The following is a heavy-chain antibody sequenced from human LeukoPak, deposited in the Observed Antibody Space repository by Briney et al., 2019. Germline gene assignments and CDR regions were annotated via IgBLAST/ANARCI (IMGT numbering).Heavy chain of an antibody. D-gene: IGHD3-10*01. CDR3: AREGVPDAFDI. CDR1: GFTFSSYE. V-gene: IGHV3-48*03. CDR2: ISSSGSTI. Sequence: GGSLRLSCAASGFTFSSYEMNWVRQAPGKGLEWVSYISSSGSTIYYADSVKGRFTISRDNAKNSLYLQMNSLRAEDTAVYYCAREGVPDAFDIWGQGTMVTVSS. J-gene: IGHJ3*02.